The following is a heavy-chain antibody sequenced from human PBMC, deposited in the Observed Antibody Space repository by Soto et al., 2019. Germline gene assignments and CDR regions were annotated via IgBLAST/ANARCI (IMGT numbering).Heavy chain of an antibody. CDR2: ISWNSGSI. CDR3: AKDMLRGRGMDV. Sequence: EVQLVESGGGLVQPGRSLRLSCAASGFTFDDYAMHWVRQAPGKGLEWVSGISWNSGSIGYADSVKGRFTISRDNAKNSLYLQMNSLRAEDTALYYCAKDMLRGRGMDVWGQGTTVTVFS. J-gene: IGHJ6*02. CDR1: GFTFDDYA. V-gene: IGHV3-9*01.